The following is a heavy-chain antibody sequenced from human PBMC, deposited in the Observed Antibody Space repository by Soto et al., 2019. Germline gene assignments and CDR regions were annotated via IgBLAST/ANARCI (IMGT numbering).Heavy chain of an antibody. Sequence: GGSLRLSCAASGFTFNIYGMHWVRQAPDKGLEWVALISYDGSNQYYADSVKGRFTISRDNSKNTLFLQMNSLRADDTAVYYCAKDQASGQGSFDSWGQGTLVTVTS. CDR3: AKDQASGQGSFDS. V-gene: IGHV3-30*18. CDR1: GFTFNIYG. CDR2: ISYDGSNQ. J-gene: IGHJ4*02.